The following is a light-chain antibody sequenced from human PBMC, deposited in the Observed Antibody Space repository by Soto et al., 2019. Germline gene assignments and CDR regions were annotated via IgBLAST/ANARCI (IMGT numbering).Light chain of an antibody. J-gene: IGKJ2*01. CDR2: GAS. Sequence: DIVMTQSPAILSVSLGERATLSCLASQSISDNLAWYQQRSGQAPRLLIYGASSRATGIPDRFSGSGSGTDFTLTISRLEPEDFAVYYCQHYGNSPLYTFGQGTKLEIK. CDR3: QHYGNSPLYT. V-gene: IGKV3-20*01. CDR1: QSISDN.